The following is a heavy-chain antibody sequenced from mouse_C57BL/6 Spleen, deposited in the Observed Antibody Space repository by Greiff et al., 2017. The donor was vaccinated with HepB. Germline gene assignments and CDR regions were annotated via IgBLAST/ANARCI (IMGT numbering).Heavy chain of an antibody. CDR1: GFTFSNYW. D-gene: IGHD1-1*01. J-gene: IGHJ4*01. CDR2: IRLKSDNYAT. CDR3: TDGSSYNYAMDY. Sequence: VQLKQSGGGLVQPGGSMKLSCVASGFTFSNYWMNWVRQSPEKGLEWVAQIRLKSDNYATHYAESVKGRFTISRDDSKSSVYLQMNNLRAEDTGIYYCTDGSSYNYAMDYWGQGTSVTVSS. V-gene: IGHV6-3*01.